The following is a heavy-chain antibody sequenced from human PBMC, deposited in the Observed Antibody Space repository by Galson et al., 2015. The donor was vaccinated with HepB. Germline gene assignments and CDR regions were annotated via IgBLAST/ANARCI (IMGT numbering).Heavy chain of an antibody. CDR3: ARGGLRYCSTTSCPLDY. D-gene: IGHD2-2*01. CDR2: IWYDGSNK. V-gene: IGHV3-33*08. J-gene: IGHJ4*02. CDR1: GFTFSSYG. Sequence: SCAASGFTFSSYGMHWVRQAPGRGLEWVAVIWYDGSNKYYADSVKGRFTISRDNSKNTLYLQMNSLRAEDTAVYYCARGGLRYCSTTSCPLDYWGQGTLVTVSS.